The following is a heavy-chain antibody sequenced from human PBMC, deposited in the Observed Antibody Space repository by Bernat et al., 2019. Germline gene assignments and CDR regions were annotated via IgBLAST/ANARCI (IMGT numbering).Heavy chain of an antibody. V-gene: IGHV6-1*01. CDR1: GDSVSSNSAA. CDR2: TYYRSKWST. J-gene: IGHJ4*02. Sequence: QIQLQQSGPGLVKPSQTLSLTCAISGDSVSSNSAAWNWIRQSPSRGLELLGRTYYRSKWSTDYAISVKSRIVINADTSKNQFSLQLNSVTPEDTAVYYCARGGRFDYWGQGTVVTVSS. D-gene: IGHD1-26*01. CDR3: ARGGRFDY.